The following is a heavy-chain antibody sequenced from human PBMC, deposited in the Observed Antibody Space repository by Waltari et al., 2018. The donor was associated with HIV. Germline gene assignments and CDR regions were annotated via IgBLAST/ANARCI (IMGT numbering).Heavy chain of an antibody. Sequence: QVQLVGSGGGMLQPGRSLRLSCAASGFTFSNHGMHWLRQAPGKGLEWVAVLSYDGSDKYYADSVRGRFTISRDNSKNTLYLQMNNLRAEDTAVYFCARRGVLTYYYTMDVWGQGTTVTVSS. J-gene: IGHJ6*02. CDR1: GFTFSNHG. CDR2: LSYDGSDK. V-gene: IGHV3-33*05. D-gene: IGHD3-10*01. CDR3: ARRGVLTYYYTMDV.